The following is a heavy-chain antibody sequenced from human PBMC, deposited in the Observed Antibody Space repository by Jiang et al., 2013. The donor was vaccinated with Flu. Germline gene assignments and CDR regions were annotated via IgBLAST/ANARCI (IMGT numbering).Heavy chain of an antibody. CDR2: IYYTGST. D-gene: IGHD7-27*01. CDR1: GGSISSGDYY. CDR3: SLGREGFDH. J-gene: IGHJ4*02. Sequence: GPGLVKPSQTLSLTCTVSGGSISSGDYYWSWVRQPPGKGLEWIGYIYYTGSTYYNPSLKSRLTISLDTSKNEFSLKLSSVTAADTALYYCSLGREGFDHWGQGSQVTVSS. V-gene: IGHV4-30-4*01.